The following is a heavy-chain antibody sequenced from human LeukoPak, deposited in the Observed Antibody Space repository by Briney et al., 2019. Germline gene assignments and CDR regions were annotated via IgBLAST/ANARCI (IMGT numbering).Heavy chain of an antibody. J-gene: IGHJ4*02. CDR3: ARDRVVSSDYDILTGYPIDY. V-gene: IGHV1-46*01. CDR2: ISPSGDGT. CDR1: GYTFTSYY. D-gene: IGHD3-9*01. Sequence: ASVKVSCKASGYTFTSYYMHWVRLAPGQGLEWMGVISPSGDGTNYAQKLQGRVTMTTDTSTSTAYMELRSLRSDDTAVYYCARDRVVSSDYDILTGYPIDYWGQGTLVTVSS.